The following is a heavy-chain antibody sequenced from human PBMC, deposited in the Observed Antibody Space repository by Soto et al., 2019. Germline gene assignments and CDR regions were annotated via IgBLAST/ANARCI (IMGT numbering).Heavy chain of an antibody. D-gene: IGHD3-22*01. Sequence: QVQLVESGGGVVQPGRSLRLSCAASGFTFSSYGIHWVRQAPGKGLEWVAVISYDGSNRYYADSVKGRITISRDNSKNVLYLQMHSLRAEGTAVDYCAKGGYYGSSGYLRWLDYWGQGTLVTVSS. CDR2: ISYDGSNR. CDR1: GFTFSSYG. J-gene: IGHJ4*02. CDR3: AKGGYYGSSGYLRWLDY. V-gene: IGHV3-30*18.